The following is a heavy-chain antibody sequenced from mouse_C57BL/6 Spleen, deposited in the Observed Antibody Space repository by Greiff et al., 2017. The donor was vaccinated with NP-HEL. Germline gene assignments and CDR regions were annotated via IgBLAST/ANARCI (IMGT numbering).Heavy chain of an antibody. J-gene: IGHJ1*03. CDR2: IHPSDSDT. CDR3: AKYYSYWYFDV. Sequence: QVQLQQPGAELVKPGASVKVSCKASGYTFTSYWMHWVKQRPGQGLEWIGRIHPSDSDTNYNQKFKGKATLTVDKSSSTAYMPLSSLTSEDSAVYYCAKYYSYWYFDVWGTGTTVTVSS. D-gene: IGHD2-12*01. V-gene: IGHV1-74*01. CDR1: GYTFTSYW.